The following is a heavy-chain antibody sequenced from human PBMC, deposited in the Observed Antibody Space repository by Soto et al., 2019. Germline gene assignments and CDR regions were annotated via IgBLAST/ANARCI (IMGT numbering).Heavy chain of an antibody. CDR2: MYYSGST. CDR1: GGSISSGDYY. CDR3: GRDYGDYVDNQAIYGMEV. Sequence: SETLSLTCTVSGGSISSGDYYWSWIRQPPGKGLDWIGYMYYSGSTYYNPSLKSRVTISVDKSKNQFSLKLSSVTAADTAVYYCGRDYGDYVDNQAIYGMEVWGKGSTVT. D-gene: IGHD4-17*01. V-gene: IGHV4-30-4*01. J-gene: IGHJ6*04.